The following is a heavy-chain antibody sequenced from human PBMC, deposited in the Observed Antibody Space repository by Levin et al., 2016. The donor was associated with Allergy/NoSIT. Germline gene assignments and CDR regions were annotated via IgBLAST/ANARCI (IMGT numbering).Heavy chain of an antibody. Sequence: WIRQPPGKGLEWVSAISGSGGSTYYADSVKGRFTISRDNSKNTLYLQMNSLRAEDTAVYYCAKAVGHQLLQVSYWYFDLWGRGTLVTVSS. V-gene: IGHV3-23*01. CDR2: ISGSGGST. D-gene: IGHD2-2*01. CDR3: AKAVGHQLLQVSYWYFDL. J-gene: IGHJ2*01.